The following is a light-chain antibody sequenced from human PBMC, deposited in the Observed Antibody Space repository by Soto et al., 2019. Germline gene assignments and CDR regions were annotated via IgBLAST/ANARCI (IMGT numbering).Light chain of an antibody. CDR1: QSVSSSF. Sequence: EIVLTQSPGTLSLSPGERATLSCRASQSVSSSFLAWYQQKPGQAPRLLIYGASSRATGIPDRFSGSGSGTYFTLTISGLEPEDFTMYYFQHYYTSPSTFGQPTRLEIK. CDR2: GAS. CDR3: QHYYTSPST. J-gene: IGKJ1*01. V-gene: IGKV3-20*01.